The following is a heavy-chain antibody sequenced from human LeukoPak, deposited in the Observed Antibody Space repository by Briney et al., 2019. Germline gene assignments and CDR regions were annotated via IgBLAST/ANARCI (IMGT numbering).Heavy chain of an antibody. Sequence: GGSLRLSWVGSGFSFSSFAMSWVRQAPGKGLEWVSTVSGGGAYTYYADSVKGRFTVSRDDSKSMHFLQMNSLRPEDTALYFCAKRITVSAGYYLDSWGQGTLVTVSS. CDR1: GFSFSSFA. J-gene: IGHJ4*02. CDR3: AKRITVSAGYYLDS. V-gene: IGHV3-23*01. D-gene: IGHD2-8*01. CDR2: VSGGGAYT.